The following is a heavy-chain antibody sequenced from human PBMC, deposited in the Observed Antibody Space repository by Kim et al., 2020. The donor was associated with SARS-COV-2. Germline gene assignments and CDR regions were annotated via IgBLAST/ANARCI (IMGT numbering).Heavy chain of an antibody. V-gene: IGHV3-23*01. J-gene: IGHJ4*02. CDR3: AKGMGLMVYATPFDY. D-gene: IGHD2-8*01. Sequence: SGKGRFTISRDNSKNTLYLQMNSLRAEDTAVYYCAKGMGLMVYATPFDYWGQGTLVTVSS.